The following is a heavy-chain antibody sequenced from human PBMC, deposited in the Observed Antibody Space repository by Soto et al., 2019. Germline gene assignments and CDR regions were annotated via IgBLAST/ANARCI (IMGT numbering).Heavy chain of an antibody. CDR2: IYSGGST. CDR3: ARESSGGSWHYYYMDV. V-gene: IGHV3-66*01. D-gene: IGHD2-15*01. J-gene: IGHJ6*03. Sequence: PGGSLRLSCAASGFTVSSNYMSWVRQAPGKGLEWVSVIYSGGSTYYADSVKGRFTISRDNSKNTLYLQMNSLRAEDTAVYYCARESSGGSWHYYYMDVWGKGTTVTVSS. CDR1: GFTVSSNY.